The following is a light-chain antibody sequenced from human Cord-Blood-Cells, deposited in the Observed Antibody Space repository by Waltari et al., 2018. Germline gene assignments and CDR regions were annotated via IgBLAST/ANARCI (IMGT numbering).Light chain of an antibody. V-gene: IGLV6-57*03. CDR1: SGSIASNY. Sequence: NFMLTQPHSVSESPGKTVTIPCTRSSGSIASNYVQWYQQRPGSAPTTVIYEDNQRPSGVPDRFSGSIDSSSNSASLTISGLKTEDEADYYCQSYDSSNSWVFGGGTKLTVL. CDR3: QSYDSSNSWV. J-gene: IGLJ3*02. CDR2: EDN.